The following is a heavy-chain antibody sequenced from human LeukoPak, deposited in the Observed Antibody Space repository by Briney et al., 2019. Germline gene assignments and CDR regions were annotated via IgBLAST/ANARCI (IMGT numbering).Heavy chain of an antibody. CDR1: GYTFTSYY. CDR3: ARRNSSSWDRRAFDI. D-gene: IGHD6-13*01. CDR2: INPSGGST. J-gene: IGHJ3*02. Sequence: ASVKVSCKASGYTFTSYYMHWVRQAPGQGLEWMGIINPSGGSTSYAQKFQGRVTMTRDTSTSTVYMELSSLRSEDTAVYYCARRNSSSWDRRAFDIWGQGTMVTVSS. V-gene: IGHV1-46*01.